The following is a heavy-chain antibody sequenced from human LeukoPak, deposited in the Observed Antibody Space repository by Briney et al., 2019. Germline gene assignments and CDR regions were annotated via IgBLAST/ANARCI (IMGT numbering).Heavy chain of an antibody. Sequence: SETLSLTCAVYGGSFSGYYWSWIRQPPGKGLEWIGEINRSGSSNYNPSLKSRVTISVDTSKNQFSLKLSSVTAADTAVYYCARDYGSGWHDFDYWGQGTLVTVSS. J-gene: IGHJ4*02. V-gene: IGHV4-34*01. D-gene: IGHD6-19*01. CDR1: GGSFSGYY. CDR3: ARDYGSGWHDFDY. CDR2: INRSGSS.